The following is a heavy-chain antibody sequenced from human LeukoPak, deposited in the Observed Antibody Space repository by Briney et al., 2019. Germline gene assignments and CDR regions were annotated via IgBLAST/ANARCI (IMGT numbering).Heavy chain of an antibody. CDR2: ISDNGGRT. CDR1: GFPFSSVG. Sequence: GGSLRLSCVASGFPFSSVGMNWVRQAPGGGLEWVSGISDNGGRTYYADSVKGRFAISRDDSKSTLYLQMNSLRGEDTAVYYCAKDFGRNLGGPGYWGRGTLVIVSS. V-gene: IGHV3-23*01. CDR3: AKDFGRNLGGPGY. D-gene: IGHD3-10*01. J-gene: IGHJ4*02.